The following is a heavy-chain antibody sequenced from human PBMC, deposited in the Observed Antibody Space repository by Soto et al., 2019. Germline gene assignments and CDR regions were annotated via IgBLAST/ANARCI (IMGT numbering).Heavy chain of an antibody. CDR2: IYSGGST. J-gene: IGHJ5*02. D-gene: IGHD1-26*01. V-gene: IGHV3-53*01. CDR1: GFTVSSNY. CDR3: ARASGEWDGWFDP. Sequence: GGSLRLSCAASGFTVSSNYMSWVRQAPGKGLEWVSVIYSGGSTYYADSVKGRFTISRDNSKNTLYLQMNSLRAEDTAVYYCARASGEWDGWFDPWGQGTLVTVSS.